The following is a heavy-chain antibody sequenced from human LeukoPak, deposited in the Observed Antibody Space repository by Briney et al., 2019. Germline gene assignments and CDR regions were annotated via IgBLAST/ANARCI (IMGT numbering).Heavy chain of an antibody. V-gene: IGHV3-33*01. D-gene: IGHD1-26*01. J-gene: IGHJ4*02. CDR1: GFC. CDR3: ARDLMGEDNY. CDR2: IWYDGGNK. Sequence: GGSLRLSCAASGFCMHWVRQAPGKGLEWVAIIWYDGGNKYYSDSVKGRFTISRDNSKNTLYLQMNSLRAEDTAVYYCARDLMGEDNYWGQGTLVTVSS.